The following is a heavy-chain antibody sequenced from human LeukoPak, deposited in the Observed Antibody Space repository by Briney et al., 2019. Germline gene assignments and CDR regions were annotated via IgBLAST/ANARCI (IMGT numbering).Heavy chain of an antibody. CDR1: GFTFSSYR. J-gene: IGHJ4*02. CDR2: ISSSSSYI. V-gene: IGHV3-21*01. Sequence: GGSLRLSCAASGFTFSSYRMNWVRQAPGKGLEWVSFISSSSSYIYYADSVKGRFTISRDNAKNSLYLQMNSLRAEDAAVYYCAREYNSSSLVDYWGQGTLVTVSS. CDR3: AREYNSSSLVDY. D-gene: IGHD6-6*01.